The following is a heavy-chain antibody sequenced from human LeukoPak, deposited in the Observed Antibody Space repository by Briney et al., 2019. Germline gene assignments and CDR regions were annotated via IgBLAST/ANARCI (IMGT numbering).Heavy chain of an antibody. D-gene: IGHD6-19*01. CDR3: ASTMAGPKPIYYYGMDV. CDR1: GGSFSGYY. V-gene: IGHV4-59*08. CDR2: IYYSGST. J-gene: IGHJ6*02. Sequence: PSETLSLTCAVYGGSFSGYYWSWIRQPPGKGLEWIGYIYYSGSTNYNPSLKSRVTISVDTSKNQFSLKLSSVTAADTAVYYCASTMAGPKPIYYYGMDVWGQGTTVTVSS.